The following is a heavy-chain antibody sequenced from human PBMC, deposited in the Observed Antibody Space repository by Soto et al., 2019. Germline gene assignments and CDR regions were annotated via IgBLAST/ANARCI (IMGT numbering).Heavy chain of an antibody. D-gene: IGHD3-22*01. Sequence: QVQLQESGPGLVKPSETLSLTCTVSGGSISSYYWSWIRQPPGKGLEWIGYIYCSGSTNYNPSLKSRVTISVDTSKNQFSLKLSSVTAADTAVYYCAREGDSSGYYFDYWGQGTLVTVSS. J-gene: IGHJ4*02. CDR3: AREGDSSGYYFDY. V-gene: IGHV4-59*01. CDR1: GGSISSYY. CDR2: IYCSGST.